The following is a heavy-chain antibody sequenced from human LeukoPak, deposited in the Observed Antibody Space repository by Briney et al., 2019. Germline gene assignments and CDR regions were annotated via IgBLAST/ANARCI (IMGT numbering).Heavy chain of an antibody. Sequence: ASVKVSCKAPGYTFTSYAMHWVRQAPGQRLEWMGWINAGNGNTKYSQKFQGRVTITRDTSASTAYMELSSLRSEDTAVYYCAGAPPIVVVTAINYWGQGTLVTVSS. D-gene: IGHD2-21*02. V-gene: IGHV1-3*01. CDR3: AGAPPIVVVTAINY. CDR1: GYTFTSYA. CDR2: INAGNGNT. J-gene: IGHJ4*02.